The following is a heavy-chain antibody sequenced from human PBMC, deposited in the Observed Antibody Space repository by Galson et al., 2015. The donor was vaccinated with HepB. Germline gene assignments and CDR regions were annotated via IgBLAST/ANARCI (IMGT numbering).Heavy chain of an antibody. CDR2: INPNSGGA. J-gene: IGHJ6*02. CDR1: GYTFTGYY. CDR3: AADKFSDYGMDV. Sequence: SVKVSCKASGYTFTGYYIHWVRQAPGQGLEWMGWINPNSGGANYAQKLQGRVTMTRDTSISTAYMEMNRLRSDDTAVYYCAADKFSDYGMDVWGQGTMVTVSS. V-gene: IGHV1-2*02. D-gene: IGHD3-3*01.